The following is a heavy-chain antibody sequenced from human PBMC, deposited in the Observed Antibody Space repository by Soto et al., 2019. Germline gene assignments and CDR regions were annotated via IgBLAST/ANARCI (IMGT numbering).Heavy chain of an antibody. V-gene: IGHV1-46*01. Sequence: GASVKVSCKASGYTFTSYYIHWVRQAPGQGLEWMGIISPSGGSTSYAQKFQGRVTMTRDTSTSAVYMELSSLRSEDTAVYYCARAMGSIADFTYLYYDMDVWGQGTTVTVSS. D-gene: IGHD6-6*01. J-gene: IGHJ6*02. CDR3: ARAMGSIADFTYLYYDMDV. CDR1: GYTFTSYY. CDR2: ISPSGGST.